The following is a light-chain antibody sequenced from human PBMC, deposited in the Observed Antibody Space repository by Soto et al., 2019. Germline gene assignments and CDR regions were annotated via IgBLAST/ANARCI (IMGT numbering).Light chain of an antibody. V-gene: IGKV3-15*01. Sequence: IAMTQAPATLSVSPGERPPLSCRASQSVSSNLAWYQQKPGQAPRLLIYGASTRATGIPARFSGSGSGTEFTLTISSLQSEDFAAYYCQQYGSSPWTFGQGTKVDI. CDR1: QSVSSN. CDR3: QQYGSSPWT. J-gene: IGKJ1*01. CDR2: GAS.